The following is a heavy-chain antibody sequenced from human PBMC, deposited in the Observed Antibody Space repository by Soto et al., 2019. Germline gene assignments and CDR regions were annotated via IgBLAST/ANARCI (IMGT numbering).Heavy chain of an antibody. CDR2: IIPIFGTA. V-gene: IGHV1-69*13. J-gene: IGHJ6*02. CDR1: GGTFSSYA. CDR3: ARGAASYSSGYYYDDYYYYGMDV. Sequence: SVKVSCKASGGTFSSYAISWVRQAPGQGLEWMGGIIPIFGTANYAQKFQGRVTITADESTSPAYVELSSLRSEDKAVYYCARGAASYSSGYYYDDYYYYGMDVWGQGTTVTVSS. D-gene: IGHD3-22*01.